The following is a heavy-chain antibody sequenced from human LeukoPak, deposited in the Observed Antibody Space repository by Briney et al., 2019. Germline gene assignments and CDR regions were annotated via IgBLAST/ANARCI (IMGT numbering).Heavy chain of an antibody. CDR1: GGSISSSNFY. D-gene: IGHD3-22*01. CDR2: IYYSGST. CDR3: AREGFDGTDYYAFDI. V-gene: IGHV4-39*07. Sequence: SETLSLTCTVSGGSISSSNFYWGWIRQPPGKGLEWIGSIYYSGSTYYNPSLKSRVTISVDTSKNQFSLKLSSVTAADTAVYYCAREGFDGTDYYAFDIWGQGTMVTVSS. J-gene: IGHJ3*02.